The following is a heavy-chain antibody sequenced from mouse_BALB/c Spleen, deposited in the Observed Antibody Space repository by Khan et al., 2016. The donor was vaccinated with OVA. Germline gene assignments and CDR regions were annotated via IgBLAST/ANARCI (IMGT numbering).Heavy chain of an antibody. CDR1: GFSLTTYG. J-gene: IGHJ3*01. Sequence: QVQLKESGPGLVAPSQSLSITCTVSGFSLTTYGVHWVRQPHGKGLEWLGVIWAGGSTNYNSALMSRMSISKDNSKRQAFLTMKSLQTDDTAMYYCASTCCSGAWFAYWSQGRLVTVSA. CDR2: IWAGGST. V-gene: IGHV2-9*02. D-gene: IGHD6-1*01. CDR3: ASTCCSGAWFAY.